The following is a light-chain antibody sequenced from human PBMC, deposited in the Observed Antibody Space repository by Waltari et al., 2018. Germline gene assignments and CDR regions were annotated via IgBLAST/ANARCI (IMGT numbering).Light chain of an antibody. CDR2: DVG. V-gene: IGLV2-14*03. J-gene: IGLJ1*01. CDR1: SSDVGGYNY. CDR3: SSYTSSFYV. Sequence: QSALTQPASVSGSPGQSITISCTGTSSDVGGYNYVSWYQQHPGKAPKPRIYDVGNRPSGVSNRFSGSKSGNTASRTISGLQAEDEADYYCSSYTSSFYVFGTGTKVTVL.